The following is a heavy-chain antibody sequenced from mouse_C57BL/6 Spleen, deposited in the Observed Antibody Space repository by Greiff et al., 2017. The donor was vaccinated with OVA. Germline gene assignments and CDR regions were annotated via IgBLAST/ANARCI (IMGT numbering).Heavy chain of an antibody. CDR1: GYAFSSSW. D-gene: IGHD2-3*01. Sequence: QVQLKQSGPELVKPGASVKISCKASGYAFSSSWMNWVKQRPGQGLEWIGRIYPGDGDTNYNGKFKGKATLTADKSSSTAYMQLSSLTSEDSAVYFCAKSYDYWYFDVWGTGTTVTVSS. CDR3: AKSYDYWYFDV. V-gene: IGHV1-82*01. J-gene: IGHJ1*03. CDR2: IYPGDGDT.